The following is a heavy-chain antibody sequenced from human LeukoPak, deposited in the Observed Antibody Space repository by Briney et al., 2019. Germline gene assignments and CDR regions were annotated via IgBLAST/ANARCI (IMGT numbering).Heavy chain of an antibody. Sequence: GASVKVSCKASGGTFSSYAISWVRQAPGQGLEWMGWINPNSGGTNYAQKFQGRVTMTRDTSISTAYMELSRLRSDDTAVYYCATTRDQIQQQLALRSSALDYWGQGTLVTVSS. CDR1: GGTFSSYA. CDR2: INPNSGGT. D-gene: IGHD6-13*01. J-gene: IGHJ4*02. CDR3: ATTRDQIQQQLALRSSALDY. V-gene: IGHV1-2*02.